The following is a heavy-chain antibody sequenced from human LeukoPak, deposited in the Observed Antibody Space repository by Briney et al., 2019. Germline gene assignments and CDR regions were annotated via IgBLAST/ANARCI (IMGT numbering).Heavy chain of an antibody. V-gene: IGHV3-23*01. CDR1: GFTFSSYG. CDR2: ISRSGDST. CDR3: AGPSSGYFDT. D-gene: IGHD3-22*01. J-gene: IGHJ4*02. Sequence: GGSLRLSCAASGFTFSSYGMTWVRQAPGKGLEWVPSISRSGDSTYYADAVKGRFTISRDNSKNTLYLQMNSLRAEDTAVYFCAGPSSGYFDTWGQGTLVTVSS.